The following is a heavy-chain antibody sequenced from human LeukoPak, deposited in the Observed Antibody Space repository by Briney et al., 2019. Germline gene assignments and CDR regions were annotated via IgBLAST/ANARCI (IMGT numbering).Heavy chain of an antibody. J-gene: IGHJ4*02. Sequence: SETLSLTCAVYGGSFSGYYWSWIRQPPGKGLEWIEEINHSGSTNYNPSLKSRVTISVDTSKNQFSLQLSSVTAAGTAVYYCASRYDPSYYDSSGYYFLGQGTLVTVSS. CDR1: GGSFSGYY. D-gene: IGHD3-22*01. CDR2: INHSGST. V-gene: IGHV4-34*01. CDR3: ASRYDPSYYDSSGYYF.